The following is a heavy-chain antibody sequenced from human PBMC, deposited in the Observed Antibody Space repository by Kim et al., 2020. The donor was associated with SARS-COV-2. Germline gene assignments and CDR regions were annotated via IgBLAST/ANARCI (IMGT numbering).Heavy chain of an antibody. V-gene: IGHV4-59*08. CDR3: AILSGTWYYYYGMDV. D-gene: IGHD1-1*01. Sequence: PSLTSRVTRSVDTSKNQFSLKLSSVTAADTAVYYCAILSGTWYYYYGMDVWGQGTTVTVSS. J-gene: IGHJ6*02.